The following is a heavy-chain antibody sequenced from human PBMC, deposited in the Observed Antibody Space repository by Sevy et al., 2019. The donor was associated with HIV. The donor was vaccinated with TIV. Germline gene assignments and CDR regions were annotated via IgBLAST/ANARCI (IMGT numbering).Heavy chain of an antibody. CDR2: IYHSGST. CDR1: GYSISSGYY. J-gene: IGHJ6*03. V-gene: IGHV4-38-2*01. Sequence: SETLSLTCAVSGYSISSGYYWGCIRQPPGKGLEWIGSIYHSGSTYYNPSLKSRVTISVDTSKNLFSLKLSSVTAADTAVYYCARTYYDFWSGYRDSYYYMDVWGKGTTVTVSS. CDR3: ARTYYDFWSGYRDSYYYMDV. D-gene: IGHD3-3*01.